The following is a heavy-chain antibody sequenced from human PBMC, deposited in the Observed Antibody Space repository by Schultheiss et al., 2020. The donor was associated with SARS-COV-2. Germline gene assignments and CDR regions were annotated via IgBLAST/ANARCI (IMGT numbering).Heavy chain of an antibody. V-gene: IGHV4-61*02. D-gene: IGHD3-22*01. J-gene: IGHJ6*02. CDR2: IYTSGST. Sequence: SQTLSLTCAVSGGSISSGSYYWSWIRQPAGKGLEWIGRIYTSGSTNYNPSLKSRVTMSVDTSKNQFSLKLSSVTAADTAVYYCAREVLRSYYDSSGYYYYYGMDVWGQGTTVTVSS. CDR1: GGSISSGSYY. CDR3: AREVLRSYYDSSGYYYYYGMDV.